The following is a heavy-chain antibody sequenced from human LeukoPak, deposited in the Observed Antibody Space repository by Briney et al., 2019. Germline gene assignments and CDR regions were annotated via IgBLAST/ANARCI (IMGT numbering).Heavy chain of an antibody. CDR1: GGSISSYY. J-gene: IGHJ4*02. CDR2: IYYSGST. V-gene: IGHV4-59*01. Sequence: PSETLSLTCTVSGGSISSYYWSWIRQPPGKGLEWIGYIYYSGSTNYNPSLKSRVTISVDTSKNQFSLKLSSVTAADTAVYYCARHSRGYFDCWGQGTLVTVSS. CDR3: ARHSRGYFDC.